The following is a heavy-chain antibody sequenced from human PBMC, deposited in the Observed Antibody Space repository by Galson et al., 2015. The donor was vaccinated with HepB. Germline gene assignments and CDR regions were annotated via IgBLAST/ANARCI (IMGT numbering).Heavy chain of an antibody. CDR3: AKDGGSYYFYYFDY. Sequence: SLRLSCAASGFTFDDYAMHWVRQAPGKGLEWVSGISWNSGSIGYADSVKGRFTISRDNAKNSLYLQMNSLRAEDTALYYCAKDGGSYYFYYFDYWGQGTLVTVSS. CDR1: GFTFDDYA. D-gene: IGHD1-26*01. CDR2: ISWNSGSI. V-gene: IGHV3-9*01. J-gene: IGHJ4*02.